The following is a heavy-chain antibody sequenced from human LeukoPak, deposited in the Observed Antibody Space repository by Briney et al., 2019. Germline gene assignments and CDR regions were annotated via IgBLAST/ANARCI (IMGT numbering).Heavy chain of an antibody. J-gene: IGHJ4*02. V-gene: IGHV3-21*01. Sequence: GGSLRLSCAASGFTFSSYSMNWVRQAPGKGLEWVSSISSSSSYIYYADSVKGRFTISRDNAKNSLYLQMNSLRAEDTAVYYCARKDTAIGFDYWGQGTLVTVSS. CDR1: GFTFSSYS. CDR2: ISSSSSYI. CDR3: ARKDTAIGFDY. D-gene: IGHD5-18*01.